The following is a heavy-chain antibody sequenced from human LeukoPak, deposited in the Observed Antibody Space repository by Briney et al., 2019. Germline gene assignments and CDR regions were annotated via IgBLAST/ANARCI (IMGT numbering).Heavy chain of an antibody. CDR2: ISAYNGNT. V-gene: IGHV1-18*01. CDR1: GYAFTSYG. Sequence: GASVKVSCKASGYAFTSYGISWVRQAPGQGLEWMGWISAYNGNTNYAQKPQGRITMTTDTSTSTAYMELRSLRSDDTAVYYCAREDDFWSGVYWGQGTLVTVSS. J-gene: IGHJ4*02. D-gene: IGHD3-3*01. CDR3: AREDDFWSGVY.